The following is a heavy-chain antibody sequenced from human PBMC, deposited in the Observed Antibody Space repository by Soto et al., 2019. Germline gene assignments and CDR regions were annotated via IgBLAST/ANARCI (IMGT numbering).Heavy chain of an antibody. CDR1: GFTFSSYA. J-gene: IGHJ4*02. D-gene: IGHD2-15*01. CDR2: ISGSGGST. CDR3: ANAVYCSGGSCYQPFDY. V-gene: IGHV3-23*01. Sequence: LRLSCAASGFTFSSYAMSWVRQAPGKGLEWVSAISGSGGSTYYADSVKGRFTISRDNSKNTLYLQMNSLRAEDTAVYYCANAVYCSGGSCYQPFDYWGQGTLVTVS.